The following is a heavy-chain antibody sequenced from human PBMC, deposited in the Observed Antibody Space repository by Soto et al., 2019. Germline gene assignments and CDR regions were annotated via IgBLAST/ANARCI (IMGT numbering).Heavy chain of an antibody. Sequence: EVQLVESGGGLVQPGGSLRLSCAASGFTFSSYSMNWVRQAPGKGLEWVSYISSSSSTIYYADSVKGRFTISRDKAKNSLYLQMTSLRAEDTAVYDCAREGPHDYGDDAAFDIWGQGTMVTVSS. CDR3: AREGPHDYGDDAAFDI. D-gene: IGHD4-17*01. J-gene: IGHJ3*02. CDR2: ISSSSSTI. CDR1: GFTFSSYS. V-gene: IGHV3-48*01.